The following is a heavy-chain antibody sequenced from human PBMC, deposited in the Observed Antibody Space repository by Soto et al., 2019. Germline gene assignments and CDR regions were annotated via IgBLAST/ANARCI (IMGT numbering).Heavy chain of an antibody. CDR2: INHSGST. CDR3: ARELAAAGRTAFDY. CDR1: GGSFSGYY. Sequence: QVQLQQWGAGLLKPSETLSLTCAVYGGSFSGYYWSWIRQPPGKGLEWIGEINHSGSTNYNPSLKSRVTISVDTSKNQSSLKLSSVTAADTAEYYCARELAAAGRTAFDYWGQGTLVTVSS. J-gene: IGHJ4*02. D-gene: IGHD6-13*01. V-gene: IGHV4-34*01.